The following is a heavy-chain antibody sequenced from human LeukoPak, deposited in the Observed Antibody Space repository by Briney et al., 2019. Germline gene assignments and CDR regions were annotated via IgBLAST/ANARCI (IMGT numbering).Heavy chain of an antibody. CDR1: GFTFSSYG. Sequence: LAGGSLRLSCAASGFTFSSYGTSWVRQAPGKGLEWVSTISSSGGSTYYADSVKGRFTISRDNSKNTLYLQMNSLRAEDTAVYYCAKSITGTRYYFDYWGQGTLVTVSS. CDR3: AKSITGTRYYFDY. J-gene: IGHJ4*02. D-gene: IGHD1-20*01. V-gene: IGHV3-23*01. CDR2: ISSSGGST.